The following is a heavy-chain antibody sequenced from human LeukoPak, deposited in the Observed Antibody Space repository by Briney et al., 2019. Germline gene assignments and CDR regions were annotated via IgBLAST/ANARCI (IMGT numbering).Heavy chain of an antibody. Sequence: QSGGSLRLSCAASGFTFSGSAMHWVRQASGKGLEWVGRIRSKANSYATAYAASVKGRFTISRDNAKNSLYLQMNSLRAEDTAVYYCARDGGYDFWSGYSSLARDYMDVWGKGTTVTVSS. J-gene: IGHJ6*03. D-gene: IGHD3-3*01. CDR1: GFTFSGSA. V-gene: IGHV3-73*01. CDR3: ARDGGYDFWSGYSSLARDYMDV. CDR2: IRSKANSYAT.